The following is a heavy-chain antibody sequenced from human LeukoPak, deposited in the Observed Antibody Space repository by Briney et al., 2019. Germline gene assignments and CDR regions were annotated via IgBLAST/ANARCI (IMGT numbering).Heavy chain of an antibody. D-gene: IGHD3-16*02. CDR3: AKDWTSSPLYSDY. CDR2: ISGSGGNT. V-gene: IGHV3-23*01. Sequence: GGSLRLSCATSGFTFSSYAMSWVRQAPGQGLEWVSGISGSGGNTYYSASVKGRFTVSRDNSQNTLYLQMNSLRAEDTAVYYCAKDWTSSPLYSDYWGQGTLVTVSS. CDR1: GFTFSSYA. J-gene: IGHJ4*02.